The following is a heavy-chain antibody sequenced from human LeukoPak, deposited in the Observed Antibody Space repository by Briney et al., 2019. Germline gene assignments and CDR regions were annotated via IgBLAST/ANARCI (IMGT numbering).Heavy chain of an antibody. CDR3: AKDSRSPYCSGGACYRGFDY. J-gene: IGHJ4*02. CDR2: IWYDGSNE. CDR1: AFTFNNYG. V-gene: IGHV3-33*06. D-gene: IGHD2-15*01. Sequence: GGSLRLSCAASAFTFNNYGMDWVRQAPGKGLEWVAVIWYDGSNEYYADSVKGRFTISRDNSKNTLYLQMNSLRAEDTAVYYCAKDSRSPYCSGGACYRGFDYWGQGTLVTVSS.